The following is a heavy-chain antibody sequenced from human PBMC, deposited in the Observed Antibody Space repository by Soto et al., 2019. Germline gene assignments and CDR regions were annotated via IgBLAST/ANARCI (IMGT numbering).Heavy chain of an antibody. CDR3: AKDPTRTRNFDY. V-gene: IGHV3-23*01. D-gene: IGHD2-21*01. Sequence: PGKGLEWFSAISGSGGSTYYADSVKCRFTISRDNSKNTLYLQMNSLRAEDTAVYYCAKDPTRTRNFDYWGQGTL. J-gene: IGHJ4*02. CDR2: ISGSGGST.